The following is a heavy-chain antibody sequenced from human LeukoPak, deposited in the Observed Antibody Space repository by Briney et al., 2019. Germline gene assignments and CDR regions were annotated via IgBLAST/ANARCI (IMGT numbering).Heavy chain of an antibody. Sequence: ASVKVSCKASGYTFTGYYMHWVRQAPGQGLEWMGWINPNSGGTNYAQKFQGRVTMTRDTSISTAYMELSRLRSDDTAVYYCARAPITMIVTDIGVFDYWGQGTLVTVSS. CDR1: GYTFTGYY. J-gene: IGHJ4*02. V-gene: IGHV1-2*02. CDR3: ARAPITMIVTDIGVFDY. CDR2: INPNSGGT. D-gene: IGHD3-22*01.